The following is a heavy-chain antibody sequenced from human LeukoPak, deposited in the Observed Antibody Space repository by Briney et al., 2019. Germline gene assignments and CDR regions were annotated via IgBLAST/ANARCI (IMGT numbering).Heavy chain of an antibody. D-gene: IGHD2/OR15-2a*01. J-gene: IGHJ4*02. CDR1: GGSFCGYY. Sequence: SETLSFTCAVYGGSFCGYYWSWIRQPPGKGLEWIGEINHSGSSNYNPSLKSRVTISVDTSKNQFSLKLSSVTAADTAVYYCARRAFRQLDYWGQGTLVTVSS. V-gene: IGHV4-34*01. CDR3: ARRAFRQLDY. CDR2: INHSGSS.